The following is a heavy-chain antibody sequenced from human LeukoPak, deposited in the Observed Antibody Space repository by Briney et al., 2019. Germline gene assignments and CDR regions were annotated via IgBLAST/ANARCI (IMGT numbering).Heavy chain of an antibody. V-gene: IGHV3-30*03. CDR1: GFTFSSYG. CDR2: ISYDGSNK. CDR3: ARAQRGDYNTAPY. Sequence: GGSLRLSCAASGFTFSSYGMHWVRQAPGKGLEWVAVISYDGSNKYYADSVKGRFTISRDNSKNTLYLQMNSLRAEDTAVYYCARAQRGDYNTAPYWGQGTLVTVSS. D-gene: IGHD4-17*01. J-gene: IGHJ4*02.